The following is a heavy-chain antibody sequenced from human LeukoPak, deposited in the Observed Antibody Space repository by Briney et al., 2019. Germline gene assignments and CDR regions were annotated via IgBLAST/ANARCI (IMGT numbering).Heavy chain of an antibody. CDR1: GFTFSSYE. D-gene: IGHD6-13*01. V-gene: IGHV3-48*03. CDR2: ISSSGSTI. Sequence: GGSLRLSYAASGFTFSSYEMNWVRQAPGKGLEWVSYISSSGSTIYYADSVKGRFTISRDNAKNSLYLQMNSLRAEDTAVYYCAGGDSSSYAFDIWGQGTMVTVSS. J-gene: IGHJ3*02. CDR3: AGGDSSSYAFDI.